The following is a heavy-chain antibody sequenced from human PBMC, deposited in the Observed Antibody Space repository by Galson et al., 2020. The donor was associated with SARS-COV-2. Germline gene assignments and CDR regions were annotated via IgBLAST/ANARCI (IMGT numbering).Heavy chain of an antibody. Sequence: NSGGSLRLSCAASGFTFSSYSMNWVRQAPGKGLEWVSSISSSSSYIYYADSVKGRFTISRDNAKNSLYLQMNSLRAEDTAVYYCARGQPVAAAQRAEYFQHWGQGTLVTVSS. CDR1: GFTFSSYS. J-gene: IGHJ1*01. CDR2: ISSSSSYI. CDR3: ARGQPVAAAQRAEYFQH. V-gene: IGHV3-21*01. D-gene: IGHD6-13*01.